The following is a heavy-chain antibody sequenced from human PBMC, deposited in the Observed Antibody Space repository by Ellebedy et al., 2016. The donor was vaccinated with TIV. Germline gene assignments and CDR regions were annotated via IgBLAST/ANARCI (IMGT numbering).Heavy chain of an antibody. D-gene: IGHD2-2*01. CDR1: GGTFSSYA. Sequence: SVKVSCXASGGTFSSYAISWVRQAPGQGLEWMGGIIPIFGTANYAQKFQGRVTITADKSTSTAYMELSSLRSEDTAVYYCAREEGDIVVVPAAPYYYYGMDVWGQGTTVTVSS. V-gene: IGHV1-69*06. J-gene: IGHJ6*02. CDR2: IIPIFGTA. CDR3: AREEGDIVVVPAAPYYYYGMDV.